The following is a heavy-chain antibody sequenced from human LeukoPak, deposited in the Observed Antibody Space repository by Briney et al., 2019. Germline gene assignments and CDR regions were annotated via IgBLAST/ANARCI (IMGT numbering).Heavy chain of an antibody. CDR1: GYIFTSYG. CDR3: ARGRYSSSINSMDV. V-gene: IGHV1-69*13. J-gene: IGHJ6*02. CDR2: IIPIFGTA. D-gene: IGHD6-6*01. Sequence: SVKVSCKASGYIFTSYGISWVRQAPGQGLEWMGGIIPIFGTANYAQKFQGRVTITADESTSTAYMELSSLRSEDTAVYYCARGRYSSSINSMDVWGQGTTVTVSS.